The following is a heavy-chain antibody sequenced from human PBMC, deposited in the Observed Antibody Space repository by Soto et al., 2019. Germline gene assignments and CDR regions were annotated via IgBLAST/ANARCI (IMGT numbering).Heavy chain of an antibody. J-gene: IGHJ3*02. CDR2: IIPIFGTA. CDR3: ARPLITATTWGAFDI. Sequence: WASVKVSCKASGGTFSSYAISWVRQAPGQGLEWMGGIIPIFGTANYAQKSQGRVTITADESTSTAYMELSSLRSEDTAVYYCARPLITATTWGAFDIWGQGTMVTVSS. CDR1: GGTFSSYA. V-gene: IGHV1-69*13. D-gene: IGHD1-7*01.